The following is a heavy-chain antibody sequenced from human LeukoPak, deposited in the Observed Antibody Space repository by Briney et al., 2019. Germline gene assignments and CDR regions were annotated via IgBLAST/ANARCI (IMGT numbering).Heavy chain of an antibody. V-gene: IGHV4-61*02. J-gene: IGHJ2*01. Sequence: PSQTLSLTRTVSGGSISSGSYYWSWIRQPAGKGLEWIGRIYTSGSTNYNPSLKSRVTISVDTSKNQFSLKLSSVTAADTAVYYCAREGEYYYDSSGYYGYFDLWGRGTLVTVSS. CDR2: IYTSGST. CDR1: GGSISSGSYY. CDR3: AREGEYYYDSSGYYGYFDL. D-gene: IGHD3-22*01.